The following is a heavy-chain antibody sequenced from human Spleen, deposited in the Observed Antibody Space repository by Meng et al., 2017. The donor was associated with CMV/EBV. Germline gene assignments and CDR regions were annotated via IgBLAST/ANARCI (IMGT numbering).Heavy chain of an antibody. D-gene: IGHD6-13*01. Sequence: GESLKISCAASGLPVSGNYMSWVRLAPGRGLEWVSFMYASGSRYYAESVKGRFTVSRDESKNTLYLQMDNLGVEDTAVYYCARAAAGAQYNWYDPWGQGTLVTVSS. J-gene: IGHJ5*02. CDR2: MYASGSR. CDR1: GLPVSGNY. V-gene: IGHV3-53*01. CDR3: ARAAAGAQYNWYDP.